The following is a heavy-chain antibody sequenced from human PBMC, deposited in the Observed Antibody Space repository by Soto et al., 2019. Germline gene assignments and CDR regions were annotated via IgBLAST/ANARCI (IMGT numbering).Heavy chain of an antibody. J-gene: IGHJ4*02. CDR3: AILSYYYDSSGYWNY. V-gene: IGHV1-46*01. CDR2: INPSGGST. CDR1: GYTFTSYY. Sequence: ASVKVSCKASGYTFTSYYMHWVRQAPGQGLEWMGIINPSGGSTSYAQKFQGRVTMTRDTSTSTVYMELSSLRSEDTAVYYCAILSYYYDSSGYWNYWGQGTLVTVSS. D-gene: IGHD3-22*01.